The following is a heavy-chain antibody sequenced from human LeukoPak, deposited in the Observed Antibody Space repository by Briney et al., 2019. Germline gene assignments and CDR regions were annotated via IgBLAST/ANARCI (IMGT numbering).Heavy chain of an antibody. Sequence: GESLKISCKGSGYTFTTYWIGWVRQMPGKGLEWMGIIYPGDSDTRYSPSFQGQVTISADKSISTAYLQWNSLKASDTAMYYCAREGSYQIIDYWGQGTLVTVSS. V-gene: IGHV5-51*01. CDR1: GYTFTTYW. CDR2: IYPGDSDT. D-gene: IGHD1-26*01. J-gene: IGHJ4*02. CDR3: AREGSYQIIDY.